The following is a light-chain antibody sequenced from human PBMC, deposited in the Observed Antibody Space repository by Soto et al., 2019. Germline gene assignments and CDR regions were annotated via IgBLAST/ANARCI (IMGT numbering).Light chain of an antibody. Sequence: EIVLTQSPGPLSLSPGERATLSCRASQSVSSSYLAWYQQKPGQAPRLLIYGASNRATGIPDRFSGSGSGTDFTLTISRLEPEDFAVYYCQQYGSSPYTFGQGTKLEIK. CDR2: GAS. J-gene: IGKJ2*01. CDR1: QSVSSSY. CDR3: QQYGSSPYT. V-gene: IGKV3-20*01.